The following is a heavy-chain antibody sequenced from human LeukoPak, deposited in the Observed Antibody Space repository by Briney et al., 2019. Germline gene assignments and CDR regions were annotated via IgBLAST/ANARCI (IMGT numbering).Heavy chain of an antibody. CDR1: GYTFTGYY. CDR3: AVIQTYYFDY. Sequence: ASVTVSCKASGYTFTGYYMLRVRQAPGQGLDWMGRITPNRGGTNYAQKFQPRVTMTKDTSISTAYMELRRLPSDNTAQYYNAVIQTYYFDYWGQGTLVTVSS. J-gene: IGHJ4*02. V-gene: IGHV1-2*02. CDR2: ITPNRGGT. D-gene: IGHD2/OR15-2a*01.